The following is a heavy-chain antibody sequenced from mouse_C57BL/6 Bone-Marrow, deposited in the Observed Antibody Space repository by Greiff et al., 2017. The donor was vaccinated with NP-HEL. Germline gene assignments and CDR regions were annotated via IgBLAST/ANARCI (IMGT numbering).Heavy chain of an antibody. V-gene: IGHV1-9*01. Sequence: QVQLQQSGAELMKPGASVKLSCKATGYTFTGYWIEWVKQRPGHGLEWIGEILPGSGSTNYHEKFKGKATFTADTSSNTAYMQLSSLTTEDSAIYYCARAPYYYGSLYWYFDVWGTGTTVTVAS. CDR1: GYTFTGYW. CDR2: ILPGSGST. CDR3: ARAPYYYGSLYWYFDV. J-gene: IGHJ1*03. D-gene: IGHD1-1*01.